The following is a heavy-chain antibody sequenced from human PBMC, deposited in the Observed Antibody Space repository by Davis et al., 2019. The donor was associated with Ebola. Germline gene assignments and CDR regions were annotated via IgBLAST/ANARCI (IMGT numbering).Heavy chain of an antibody. V-gene: IGHV1-2*04. Sequence: ASVKVSCKASGYTFTGYYMHWVRQAPGQGLEWMGWINPNSGGTNYAQKFQGWVTMTRDMSISTAYMELSRLRSDDTAVYYCARGSGARVWPSQPWFDPWGQGTLVTVSS. J-gene: IGHJ5*02. CDR1: GYTFTGYY. CDR3: ARGSGARVWPSQPWFDP. D-gene: IGHD3-16*01. CDR2: INPNSGGT.